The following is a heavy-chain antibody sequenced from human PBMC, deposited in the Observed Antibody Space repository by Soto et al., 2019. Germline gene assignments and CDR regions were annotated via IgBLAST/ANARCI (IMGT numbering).Heavy chain of an antibody. CDR1: GGSISSSSYY. CDR2: IYYSGST. V-gene: IGHV4-39*01. CDR3: ASGPRETGWFDP. J-gene: IGHJ5*02. Sequence: QLQLQESGPGLVKPSETLSLTCTVSGGSISSSSYYWGWIRQPPGKGLEWIGIIYYSGSTYYNPSLKRRGPISVDTSKNQFSLKLSSVTAADTAVYYCASGPRETGWFDPWGQGTLVTVSS. D-gene: IGHD1-26*01.